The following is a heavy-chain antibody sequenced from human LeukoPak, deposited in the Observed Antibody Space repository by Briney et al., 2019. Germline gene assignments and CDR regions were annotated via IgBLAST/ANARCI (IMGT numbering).Heavy chain of an antibody. D-gene: IGHD6-19*01. V-gene: IGHV4-34*01. CDR3: ARGSGWYDDY. CDR1: GGSFSGYY. Sequence: SETLSLTCAVYGGSFSGYYWSWIRQPPGKGLEWIGEINHSGSTNYNPSLKSRVTISVDTSKNQFSLKLSSVTAEDTAVYYCARGSGWYDDYWGQGTLVTVSS. CDR2: INHSGST. J-gene: IGHJ4*02.